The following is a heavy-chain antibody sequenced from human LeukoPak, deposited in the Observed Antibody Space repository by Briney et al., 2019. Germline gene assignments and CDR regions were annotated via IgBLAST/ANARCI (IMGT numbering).Heavy chain of an antibody. CDR3: ARDQYYYGSGSYSNWFDP. J-gene: IGHJ5*02. CDR1: GGSISSGDYY. V-gene: IGHV4-61*08. CDR2: IYYSGST. Sequence: SETLSLTCTVSGGSISSGDYYWSWIRQPPGKGLEWIGYIYYSGSTNYNPSLKSRVTISVDTSKNQFSLKLSSVTAADTAVYYCARDQYYYGSGSYSNWFDPWGQGTLVTVSS. D-gene: IGHD3-10*01.